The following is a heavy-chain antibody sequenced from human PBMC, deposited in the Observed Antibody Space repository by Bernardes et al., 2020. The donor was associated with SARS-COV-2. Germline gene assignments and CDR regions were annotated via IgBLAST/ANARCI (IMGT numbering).Heavy chain of an antibody. CDR3: ARSNRVTRSRGSWFGP. J-gene: IGHJ5*02. CDR1: GGSISISNVY. Sequence: SETLSLTCTVSGGSISISNVYWAWIRQSPGKGLEWIGNVYHTGSTYYNPSLKSRVTLSVDTSTNQFSLKVSSVTAADTALYYCARSNRVTRSRGSWFGPWGQGILVSVSS. D-gene: IGHD2-21*02. V-gene: IGHV4-39*01. CDR2: VYHTGST.